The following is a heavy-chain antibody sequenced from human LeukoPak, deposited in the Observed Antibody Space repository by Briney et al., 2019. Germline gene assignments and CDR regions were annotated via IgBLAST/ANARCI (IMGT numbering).Heavy chain of an antibody. CDR1: GFTFSRHD. V-gene: IGHV3-13*04. CDR3: AKRDRPCSGDCSAPYFFDY. J-gene: IGHJ4*02. D-gene: IGHD2-21*02. CDR2: IAASGRT. Sequence: PGGSLRLSCAASGFTFSRHDMHWVRQAAGQGLEWVSAIAASGRTYYPDSVKGRFTISRDNSENTVYLQMGSLRAEDTAVYYCAKRDRPCSGDCSAPYFFDYWGQGTLVTVSS.